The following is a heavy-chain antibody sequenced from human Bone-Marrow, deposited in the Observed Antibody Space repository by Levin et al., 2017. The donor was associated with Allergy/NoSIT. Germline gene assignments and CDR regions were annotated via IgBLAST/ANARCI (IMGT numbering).Heavy chain of an antibody. Sequence: GESLKISCAASGFTFSTYGMHWVRQAPGKGLEWVALISYDGRNKYYADSVKGRFTISRDNSKKTLYVQMNSLRTEDTAVYYCARPLIPAVASSGYFGMDVWGQGTTVIVSS. CDR1: GFTFSTYG. CDR3: ARPLIPAVASSGYFGMDV. J-gene: IGHJ6*02. V-gene: IGHV3-30*03. CDR2: ISYDGRNK. D-gene: IGHD6-13*01.